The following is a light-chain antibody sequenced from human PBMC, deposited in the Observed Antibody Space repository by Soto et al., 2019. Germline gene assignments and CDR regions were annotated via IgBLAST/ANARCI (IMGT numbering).Light chain of an antibody. CDR3: QQYGSSPQT. CDR2: GAS. CDR1: ESVSSSY. J-gene: IGKJ2*01. Sequence: IVLMQSPGILSLSPGERATLSSRASESVSSSYLAWYQQKAGQAPRLLIYGASSRASDIPDRISGSGSGTDFTLAISRLEPEDFAVYYCQQYGSSPQTFGQGTKLEIK. V-gene: IGKV3-20*01.